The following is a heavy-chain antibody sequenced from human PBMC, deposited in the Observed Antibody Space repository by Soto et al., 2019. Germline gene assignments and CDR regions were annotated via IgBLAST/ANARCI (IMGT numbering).Heavy chain of an antibody. J-gene: IGHJ5*02. CDR3: ARVHNYGWFDP. V-gene: IGHV1-2*02. Sequence: ASVKVSCKASGYTFTDYYMHWVRQAPGQGLEWMGWINPKTGGTNYAQKLQGRVTMTTDTSTSTAYMELRSLRSDDTAVYYCARVHNYGWFDPWGQGTLVTVSS. CDR1: GYTFTDYY. CDR2: INPKTGGT. D-gene: IGHD3-16*01.